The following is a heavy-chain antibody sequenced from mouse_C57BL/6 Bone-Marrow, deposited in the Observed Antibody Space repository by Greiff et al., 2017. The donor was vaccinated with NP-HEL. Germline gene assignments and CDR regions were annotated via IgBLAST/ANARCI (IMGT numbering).Heavy chain of an antibody. V-gene: IGHV5-17*01. J-gene: IGHJ3*01. D-gene: IGHD2-4*01. Sequence: EVKLMESGGGLVKPGGSLKLSCAASGFTFSDYGMHWVRQAPEKGLEWVAYISSGSSTIYYAETVKGRFTISRDNAKNTLFLQMTSLRSEDTAMYYCARPGYYDYLAWFAYWGQGTLVTVSA. CDR3: ARPGYYDYLAWFAY. CDR1: GFTFSDYG. CDR2: ISSGSSTI.